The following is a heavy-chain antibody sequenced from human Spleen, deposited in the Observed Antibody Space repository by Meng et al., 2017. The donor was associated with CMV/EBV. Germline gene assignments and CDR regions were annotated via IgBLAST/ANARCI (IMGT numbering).Heavy chain of an antibody. Sequence: VQVVGSGGGVVQPGRSLRLSCAASGFTFSSYAMHWVRQAPGKGLEWVAVISYDGSNKYYADSVKGRFTISRDNSKNTLYLQMNSLRAEGTAVYYCARDEQLAPFDYWGQGTLVTVSS. CDR2: ISYDGSNK. CDR1: GFTFSSYA. D-gene: IGHD6-13*01. CDR3: ARDEQLAPFDY. V-gene: IGHV3-30-3*01. J-gene: IGHJ4*02.